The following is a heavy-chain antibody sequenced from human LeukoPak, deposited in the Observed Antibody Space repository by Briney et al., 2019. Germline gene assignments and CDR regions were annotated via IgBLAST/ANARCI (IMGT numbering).Heavy chain of an antibody. Sequence: GGSLRLSCAASGFTFSNYGIHWVRQAPGKGLEWVAFIRYDGSNKSYANSVKGRFTISRDNSKNTLYLQMNSLRAEDTAVYYCAREDYYGSGSYYYYYYMDVWGKGTTVTVSS. D-gene: IGHD3-10*01. CDR1: GFTFSNYG. CDR3: AREDYYGSGSYYYYYYMDV. V-gene: IGHV3-30*02. CDR2: IRYDGSNK. J-gene: IGHJ6*03.